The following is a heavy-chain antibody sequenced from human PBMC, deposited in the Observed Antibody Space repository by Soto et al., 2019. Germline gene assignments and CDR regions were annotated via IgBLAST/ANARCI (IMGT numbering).Heavy chain of an antibody. J-gene: IGHJ1*01. Sequence: QLQLQESGPGLVEPSETLSLTCTVSGGSISGTNEYWGWIRQPPGKGLEWIASIHYDGRTYYTPSLKSRLTISADTSKNHFSLKLSSVTAADTAVYCCARTYFGSGSYSYWGQGTLVIVSS. D-gene: IGHD3-10*01. CDR2: IHYDGRT. V-gene: IGHV4-39*02. CDR1: GGSISGTNEY. CDR3: ARTYFGSGSYSY.